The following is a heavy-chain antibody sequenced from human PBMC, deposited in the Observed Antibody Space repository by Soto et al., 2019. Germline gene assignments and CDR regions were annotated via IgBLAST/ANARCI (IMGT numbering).Heavy chain of an antibody. CDR2: ITSDGKSK. CDR1: GFNFSNHW. Sequence: GGSLRLSCAASGFNFSNHWMHWVRQRPAEGLVWVSRITSDGKSKAYAESVKGRFAISRDNAKNTLYLQMNGLTAEDTAVYYCARAPGEWPLNCFDPWGQGTLVTVSS. D-gene: IGHD2-21*01. J-gene: IGHJ5*02. CDR3: ARAPGEWPLNCFDP. V-gene: IGHV3-74*01.